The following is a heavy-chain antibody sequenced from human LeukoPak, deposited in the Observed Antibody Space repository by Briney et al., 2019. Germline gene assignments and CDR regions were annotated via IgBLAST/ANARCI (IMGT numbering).Heavy chain of an antibody. V-gene: IGHV3-7*03. Sequence: GGSLRLSCAASGFSFSSYWMNWVRRAPGKGLEWLANIKEDGTKKYYVDSVKGRFTISRDNAKNSLYLQMDSLRAEDTAVYYCARDPGRQYSSIADVWGQGTTVTVSS. CDR2: IKEDGTKK. D-gene: IGHD6-19*01. CDR1: GFSFSSYW. J-gene: IGHJ6*02. CDR3: ARDPGRQYSSIADV.